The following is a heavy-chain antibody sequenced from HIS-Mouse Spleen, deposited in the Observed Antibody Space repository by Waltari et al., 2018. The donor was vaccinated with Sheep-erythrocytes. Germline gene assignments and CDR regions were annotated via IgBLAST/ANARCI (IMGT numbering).Heavy chain of an antibody. Sequence: EVQLVESGGGLVKPGGSLRLSCAASGFTFSSYSMNGVRQAPGKGLEWVSSISSSSSYIYYADSVKGRFTISRDNAKNSLYLQMNSPRAEDTAVYYCARDSMGHDAFDIWGQGTMVTVSS. D-gene: IGHD3-10*01. CDR2: ISSSSSYI. CDR1: GFTFSSYS. V-gene: IGHV3-21*01. CDR3: ARDSMGHDAFDI. J-gene: IGHJ3*02.